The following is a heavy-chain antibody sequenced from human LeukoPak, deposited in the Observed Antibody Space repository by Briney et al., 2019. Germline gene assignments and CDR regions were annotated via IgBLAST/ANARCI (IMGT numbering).Heavy chain of an antibody. Sequence: PGGSLRLSCAASGFTFSGYAMSWVRQAPGKGLEWVSAISGSGGSTYYADSVKGRFTISRDNSKNTLYLQMNSLRAEGTAVYYCAMGRVWHFDYWGQGTLVTVSS. CDR3: AMGRVWHFDY. D-gene: IGHD3-16*01. CDR2: ISGSGGST. CDR1: GFTFSGYA. J-gene: IGHJ4*02. V-gene: IGHV3-23*01.